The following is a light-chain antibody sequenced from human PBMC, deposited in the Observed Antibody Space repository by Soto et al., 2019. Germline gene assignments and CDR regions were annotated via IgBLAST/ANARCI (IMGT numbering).Light chain of an antibody. Sequence: EIVLTQSPGTLSLSPGERATLSFRVSQSVSSSYLAWYQQKPGQAPRLLIYGASSRATGIPDRFSGSGSGTDFTLTISRLEAEDFAVYYCQQYGSSPITFGQGTRLEIK. V-gene: IGKV3-20*01. CDR3: QQYGSSPIT. CDR2: GAS. J-gene: IGKJ5*01. CDR1: QSVSSSY.